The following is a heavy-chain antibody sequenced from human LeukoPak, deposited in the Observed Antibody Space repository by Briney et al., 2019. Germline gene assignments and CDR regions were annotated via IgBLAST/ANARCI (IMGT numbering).Heavy chain of an antibody. CDR3: ARDPAAPINWFDP. J-gene: IGHJ5*02. D-gene: IGHD6-13*01. Sequence: GGSLRLSCAASGFTLSSYWMTWVRQAPGKGLEWVANIKQDGSVKYYVDSVKGRFTIARDNAKNSLYLQMNSLRAEDTAVYYCARDPAAPINWFDPWGQGTLVTVSS. V-gene: IGHV3-7*01. CDR2: IKQDGSVK. CDR1: GFTLSSYW.